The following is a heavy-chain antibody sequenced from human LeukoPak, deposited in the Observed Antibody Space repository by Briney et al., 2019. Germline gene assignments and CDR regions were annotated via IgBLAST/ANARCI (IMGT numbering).Heavy chain of an antibody. J-gene: IGHJ4*02. Sequence: GGSLRLSCAASGFIFSSYSMNWVRQAPGKGLEWVSSISSSSSSIYYADSMKGRFTISRDNAKNSLYLQMNSLRVEDTAMYYCARGDGDSYTPGRVCGQGTLVTVSS. D-gene: IGHD3-10*01. CDR2: ISSSSSSI. V-gene: IGHV3-21*01. CDR3: ARGDGDSYTPGRV. CDR1: GFIFSSYS.